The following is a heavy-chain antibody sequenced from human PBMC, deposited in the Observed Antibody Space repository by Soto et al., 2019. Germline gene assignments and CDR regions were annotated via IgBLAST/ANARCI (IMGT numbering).Heavy chain of an antibody. CDR3: VRHSGSSFRNQYYFDT. J-gene: IGHJ4*02. CDR1: GYIFTSNW. V-gene: IGHV5-10-1*01. D-gene: IGHD1-26*01. CDR2: IDPSDSYT. Sequence: PGESLKMSCKGSGYIFTSNWIRWVRQMPGKGLEWMGRIDPSDSYTNYSPSYQGHVTISADKSISTAYLQWSSLKASDTAMYYCVRHSGSSFRNQYYFDTWGQGCLVAIFS.